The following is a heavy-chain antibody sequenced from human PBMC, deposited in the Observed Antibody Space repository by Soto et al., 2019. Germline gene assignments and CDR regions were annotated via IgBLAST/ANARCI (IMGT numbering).Heavy chain of an antibody. Sequence: EVQLVESGGGLVQPGRSLRLSCAASGFTFDDYSMHWVRQAPGKGLEWVSGISWNSGSIGYADSVKGRFTISRDNAKNSLDLQMNSLRAEDKALYYCAKDRGAAGTYYFDYWGQGTLVTVCS. V-gene: IGHV3-9*01. CDR2: ISWNSGSI. J-gene: IGHJ4*02. CDR3: AKDRGAAGTYYFDY. CDR1: GFTFDDYS. D-gene: IGHD6-19*01.